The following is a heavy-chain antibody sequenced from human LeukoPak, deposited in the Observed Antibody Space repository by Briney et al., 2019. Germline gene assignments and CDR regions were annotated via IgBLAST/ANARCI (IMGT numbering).Heavy chain of an antibody. CDR2: ISGSGGST. CDR1: GFTFSSYA. V-gene: IGHV3-23*01. CDR3: AKVNYFWSSYCDY. Sequence: PGGSLRLSCAASGFTFSSYAMSWVRQAPVKGLEWVSAISGSGGSTYYADSVKGRFTISRDNSKNTLYLQMNSLRAEDTAVYYCAKVNYFWSSYCDYWGQGTLVTVSS. J-gene: IGHJ4*02. D-gene: IGHD3-3*01.